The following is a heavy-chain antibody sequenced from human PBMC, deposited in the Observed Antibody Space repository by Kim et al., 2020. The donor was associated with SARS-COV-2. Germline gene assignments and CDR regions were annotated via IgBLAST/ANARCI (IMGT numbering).Heavy chain of an antibody. V-gene: IGHV4-59*01. CDR2: IYYSGST. CDR1: GGSISSYY. J-gene: IGHJ4*02. D-gene: IGHD1-1*01. CDR3: ARGDATGYFDY. Sequence: SETLSLTCTVSGGSISSYYWSWIRQPPGKGLEWIGYIYYSGSTNYNPSLKSRVTISVDTSKNQFSLKLSSVTAADTAVYYCARGDATGYFDYWGQGTLVTVSS.